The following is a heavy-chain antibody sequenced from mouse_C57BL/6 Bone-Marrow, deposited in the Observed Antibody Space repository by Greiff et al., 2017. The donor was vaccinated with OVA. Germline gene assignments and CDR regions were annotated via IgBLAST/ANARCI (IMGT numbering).Heavy chain of an antibody. D-gene: IGHD2-5*01. J-gene: IGHJ4*01. CDR2: IDPETGGT. CDR3: TRGYSNYYAMDY. V-gene: IGHV1-15*01. CDR1: GYTFTDYE. Sequence: VQLHQSGAELVRPGASVTLSCKASGYTFTDYEMHWVKQTPVHGLEWIGAIDPETGGTAYNQKFKGKAILTADKSSSTAYMELRSLTSEDSAFYYCTRGYSNYYAMDYWGQGTSVTVSS.